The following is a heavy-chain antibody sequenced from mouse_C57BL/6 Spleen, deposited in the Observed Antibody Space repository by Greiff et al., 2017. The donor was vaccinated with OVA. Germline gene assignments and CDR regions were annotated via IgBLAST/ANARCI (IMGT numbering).Heavy chain of an antibody. Sequence: VQLQQSGPELVQPGASVKISCKASGYTFTDYYMNWVKPSHGKSLEWIGDINPNNGGTSYNQKFKGKATLTVDKSSSTAYMELRSLTSEDSAVYYCARLGGNYGDYWGQGTTLTVSS. CDR1: GYTFTDYY. D-gene: IGHD2-1*01. J-gene: IGHJ2*01. V-gene: IGHV1-26*01. CDR3: ARLGGNYGDY. CDR2: INPNNGGT.